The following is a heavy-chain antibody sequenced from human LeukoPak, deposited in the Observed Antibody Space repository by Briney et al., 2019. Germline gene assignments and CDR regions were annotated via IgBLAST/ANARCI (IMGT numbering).Heavy chain of an antibody. Sequence: PGGSLRLSCAASGFTFSSYSMNWVRQAPGKGLEWVSYISSSSSTIYYADSVKGRFTISRDNAKNSLYLQMNSLRAEDTAVYYCATKPRAELGSSGDRLLWFGEYLGYWGQGTLVTVSS. CDR3: ATKPRAELGSSGDRLLWFGEYLGY. J-gene: IGHJ4*02. CDR2: ISSSSSTI. D-gene: IGHD3-10*01. CDR1: GFTFSSYS. V-gene: IGHV3-48*04.